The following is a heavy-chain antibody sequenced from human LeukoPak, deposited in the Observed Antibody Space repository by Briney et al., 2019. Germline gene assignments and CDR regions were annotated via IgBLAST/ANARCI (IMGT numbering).Heavy chain of an antibody. CDR3: ARSPSGPNPFDP. V-gene: IGHV4-39*01. J-gene: IGHJ5*02. Sequence: PSETLSLTYTVSGGSVSGTSYFWGWIRQPPGKGLEWIGSIYYRGSTYYNPSLKSRVTISVDTSKNQFSLRLMSVTSADTAVYYCARSPSGPNPFDPWGQGTLVTVSS. CDR1: GGSVSGTSYF. CDR2: IYYRGST.